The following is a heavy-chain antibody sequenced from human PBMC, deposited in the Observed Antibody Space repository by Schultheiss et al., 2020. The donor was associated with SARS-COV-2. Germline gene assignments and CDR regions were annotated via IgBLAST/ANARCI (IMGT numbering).Heavy chain of an antibody. D-gene: IGHD2-15*01. CDR3: ARREVVAATGIDY. Sequence: ASVKVSCKASGYTFTSYGISWVRQAPGQGLEWMGIINPSGGSTSYAQKFQGRVTMTRDTSTSTVYMELSSLRSEDTAVYYCARREVVAATGIDYWGQGTLVTVSS. J-gene: IGHJ4*02. CDR1: GYTFTSYG. CDR2: INPSGGST. V-gene: IGHV1-46*03.